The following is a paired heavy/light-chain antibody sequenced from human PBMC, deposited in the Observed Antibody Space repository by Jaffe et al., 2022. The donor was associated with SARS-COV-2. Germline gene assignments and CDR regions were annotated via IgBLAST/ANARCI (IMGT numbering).Light chain of an antibody. J-gene: IGLJ3*02. V-gene: IGLV3-21*02. CDR2: DDS. CDR3: QVWDSSSDHSWV. CDR1: NIGSKS. Sequence: SYVLTQPPSVSVAPGQTARITCGGNNIGSKSVHWYQQKPGQAPVLVVYDDSDRPSGIPERFSGSNSGNTATLTISRVEAGDEADYYCQVWDSSSDHSWVFGGGTKLTVL.
Heavy chain of an antibody. Sequence: QVQLVESGGGVVQPGRSLRLSCAASGFTFSSYGMHWVRQAPGKGLEWVAVISYDGSNKYYADSVKGRFTISRDNSKNTLYLQMNSLRAEDTAVYYCAKDPYCSGGSCYGRNEALFSSYFDYWGQGTLVTVSS. CDR2: ISYDGSNK. D-gene: IGHD2-15*01. V-gene: IGHV3-30*18. J-gene: IGHJ4*02. CDR1: GFTFSSYG. CDR3: AKDPYCSGGSCYGRNEALFSSYFDY.